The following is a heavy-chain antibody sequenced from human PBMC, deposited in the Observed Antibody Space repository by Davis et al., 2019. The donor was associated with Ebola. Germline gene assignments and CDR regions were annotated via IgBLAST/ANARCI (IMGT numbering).Heavy chain of an antibody. Sequence: PGGSLRLSCKGSGYSFTTYWIGWVRQMPGKGLEWMGIIYPSDSDTRYSPSFQVQATISADKSINPAYLQWTSLKASDTAMYYCARKPGRALDYWGQGTLVTVSS. J-gene: IGHJ4*02. V-gene: IGHV5-51*01. CDR1: GYSFTTYW. CDR3: ARKPGRALDY. CDR2: IYPSDSDT. D-gene: IGHD1-14*01.